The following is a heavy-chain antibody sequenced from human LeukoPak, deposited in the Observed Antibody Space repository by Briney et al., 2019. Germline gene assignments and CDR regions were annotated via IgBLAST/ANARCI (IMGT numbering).Heavy chain of an antibody. Sequence: GASVKVSCKASGYTLTAYYMHWVRQAPRQGLEWMGWINPNSGGTNYAQKFQGRATMTRDTSISTAYMELSRLRSDDTAVYYCARAGRDGDYVLRVLSWFDPWGQGTLVTASS. D-gene: IGHD4-17*01. CDR3: ARAGRDGDYVLRVLSWFDP. V-gene: IGHV1-2*02. CDR2: INPNSGGT. CDR1: GYTLTAYY. J-gene: IGHJ5*02.